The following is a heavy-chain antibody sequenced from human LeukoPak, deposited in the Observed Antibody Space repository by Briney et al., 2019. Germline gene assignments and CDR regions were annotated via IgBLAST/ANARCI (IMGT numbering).Heavy chain of an antibody. J-gene: IGHJ4*01. D-gene: IGHD3-10*01. CDR2: INEDGNAQ. V-gene: IGHV3-7*01. CDR1: GLIFSDYW. Sequence: GGSLRLSCAASGLIFSDYWMNWVRQVPGKGLEWVANINEDGNAQDYVDSVRGRFAISRDNAKTSLYLQMNSLRVEDTAIYYCATRESSMARSHWGHGTLVTVSS. CDR3: ATRESSMARSH.